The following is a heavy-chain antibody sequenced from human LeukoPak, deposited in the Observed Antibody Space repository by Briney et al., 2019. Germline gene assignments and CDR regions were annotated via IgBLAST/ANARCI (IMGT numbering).Heavy chain of an antibody. J-gene: IGHJ4*02. D-gene: IGHD5-24*01. Sequence: GGSLRLSCAASGFTVSSNYMSWVRQAPGKGLEWVSVIYSGGSTYYADSVKGRFTISRDNSKNTLYLQMNSLRAEDTAVYYCARAFSMATMFSWGQGTLATVSS. CDR2: IYSGGST. CDR1: GFTVSSNY. CDR3: ARAFSMATMFS. V-gene: IGHV3-53*01.